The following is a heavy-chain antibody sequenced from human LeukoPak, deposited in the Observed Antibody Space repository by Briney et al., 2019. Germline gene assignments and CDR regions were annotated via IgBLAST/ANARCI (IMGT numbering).Heavy chain of an antibody. CDR2: INHSGST. D-gene: IGHD3-10*01. J-gene: IGHJ4*02. V-gene: IGHV4-34*01. CDR1: GGSFSGYY. Sequence: SETLSLTCTVYGGSFSGYYWSWIRQPPGKGLEWIGEINHSGSTNYNPSLKSRVTISVDTSKNQFSLKLSSVTAADTAVYYCARGRGDYWGQGTLVTVSS. CDR3: ARGRGDY.